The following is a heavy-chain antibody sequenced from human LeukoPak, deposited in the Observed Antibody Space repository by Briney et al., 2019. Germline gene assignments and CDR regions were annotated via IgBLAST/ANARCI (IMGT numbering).Heavy chain of an antibody. Sequence: GSVKDSFKACRYTLIRNYIHWVRLPPARGLPWMGIINPSSSGTVYAQNFQGRVTLTRDTTTTTVYMELRSLTSDNTAVYYCASYRRSIGWIVSHFDCWGQGALVTVSS. CDR3: ASYRRSIGWIVSHFDC. CDR1: RYTLIRNY. J-gene: IGHJ4*02. V-gene: IGHV1-46*01. D-gene: IGHD6-19*01. CDR2: INPSSSGT.